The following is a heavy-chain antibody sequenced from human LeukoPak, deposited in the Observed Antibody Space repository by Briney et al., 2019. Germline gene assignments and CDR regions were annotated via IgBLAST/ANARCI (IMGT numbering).Heavy chain of an antibody. V-gene: IGHV3-74*03. J-gene: IGHJ4*02. Sequence: GGSLRLSCAASGFTFSTYWMHWVRQAPGKGLVWVSGIRSDGSSTTYADSVKGRFTISRDNARNTLYLQVNSLRAEDTAVYYCARDSSGWGFDYWGQGSLVTVSS. CDR3: ARDSSGWGFDY. CDR1: GFTFSTYW. CDR2: IRSDGSST. D-gene: IGHD6-25*01.